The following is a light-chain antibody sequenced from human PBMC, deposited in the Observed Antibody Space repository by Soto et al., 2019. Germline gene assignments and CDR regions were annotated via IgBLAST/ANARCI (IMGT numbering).Light chain of an antibody. J-gene: IGLJ2*01. CDR1: SANIGSNY. Sequence: QSVWTQPPSVSAAPGQKVTISCSGSSANIGSNYVSWYQHLPGTAPKLVIYDSDRRPSEIPDRFSGSKSGTSATLDITGLQTGDEAHYYCGAWDGSLSVVLFGGGTKLTVL. V-gene: IGLV1-51*01. CDR2: DSD. CDR3: GAWDGSLSVVL.